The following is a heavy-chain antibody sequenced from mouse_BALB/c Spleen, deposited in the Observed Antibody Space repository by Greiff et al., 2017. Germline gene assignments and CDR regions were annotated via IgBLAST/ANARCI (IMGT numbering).Heavy chain of an antibody. CDR2: ISSGSSTI. Sequence: EVHLVESGGGLVQPGGSRKLSCAASGFTFSSFGMHWVRQAPEKGLEWVAYISSGSSTIYYADTVKGRFTISRDNPKNTLFLQMTSLRSEDTAMYYCAREDYGSSYRYFDVWGAGTTVTVSS. J-gene: IGHJ1*01. V-gene: IGHV5-17*02. D-gene: IGHD1-1*01. CDR3: AREDYGSSYRYFDV. CDR1: GFTFSSFG.